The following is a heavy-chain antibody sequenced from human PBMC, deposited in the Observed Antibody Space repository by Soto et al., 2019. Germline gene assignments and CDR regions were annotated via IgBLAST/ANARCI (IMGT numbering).Heavy chain of an antibody. CDR2: ISSSSSYI. J-gene: IGHJ6*02. V-gene: IGHV3-21*01. D-gene: IGHD3-9*01. Sequence: GGSLRLSCAASGFTFSIYSMKWVRHAPGKGLEWVSSISSSSSYIYYADSVKGRFTISRDNAKNSLYLQMNSLRAEDTAVYYCARASDVLRYFDWLLHDYYYGMDVWGQGTTVTVSS. CDR1: GFTFSIYS. CDR3: ARASDVLRYFDWLLHDYYYGMDV.